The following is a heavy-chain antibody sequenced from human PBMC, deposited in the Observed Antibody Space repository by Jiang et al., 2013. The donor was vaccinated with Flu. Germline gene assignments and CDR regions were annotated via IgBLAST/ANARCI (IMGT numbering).Heavy chain of an antibody. CDR2: IYWDDVK. V-gene: IGHV2-5*02. J-gene: IGHJ4*02. CDR3: AHSLAAAGNFDY. CDR1: GFSLSTHGVG. Sequence: KPTQTLTLTCTFSGFSLSTHGVGVGWIRQPPGKALDWLALIYWDDVKQYSPSLERRLTITKDTSKNQVVLTMTNVDPVDTATYYCAHSLAAAGNFDYWGQGTLAIVSS. D-gene: IGHD6-13*01.